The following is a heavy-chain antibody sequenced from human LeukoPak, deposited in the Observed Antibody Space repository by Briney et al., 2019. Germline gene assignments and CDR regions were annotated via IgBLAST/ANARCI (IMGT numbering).Heavy chain of an antibody. D-gene: IGHD3-9*01. V-gene: IGHV4-39*02. CDR1: GGSISSSSYY. J-gene: IGHJ3*02. Sequence: PSETLSLTCTVSGGSISSSSYYWGWIRQPPGKGLGWIVSIYYSGSTYYNPSLKSRVTISVDTSKNQFSLKLSSVTAADTAVYYCARDLGWHYDLLTGYSPTSGAFDIWGQGTMVTVSS. CDR2: IYYSGST. CDR3: ARDLGWHYDLLTGYSPTSGAFDI.